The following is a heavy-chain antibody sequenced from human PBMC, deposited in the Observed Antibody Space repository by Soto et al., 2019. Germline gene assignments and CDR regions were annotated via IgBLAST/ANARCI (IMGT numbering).Heavy chain of an antibody. Sequence: PGVSMRVSCAAAGFTFSSYARSWVRQTPGKGLEWVSAISGSGGSTYYADSVKGRFTISRDNSKSALYLQLNTLRAEDTAVYYCARVAEAAAGNYYYYYMDVWGKGTTVTVSS. D-gene: IGHD6-13*01. CDR3: ARVAEAAAGNYYYYYMDV. CDR1: GFTFSSYA. CDR2: ISGSGGST. V-gene: IGHV3-23*01. J-gene: IGHJ6*03.